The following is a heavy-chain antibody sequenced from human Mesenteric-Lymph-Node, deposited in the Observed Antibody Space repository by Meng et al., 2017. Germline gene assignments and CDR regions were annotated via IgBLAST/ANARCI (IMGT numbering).Heavy chain of an antibody. Sequence: ASVKVSCKASGYTFTGYYLHWVRQAPGQGLEWMGWINPNSGGTSYAQRFQGRVTMTRDTSTSTAYMELSWLRSDDTAVYYCARDIWRTYCSSTSCYAYYYYYYGMDVWGQGTTVTVSS. V-gene: IGHV1-2*02. CDR3: ARDIWRTYCSSTSCYAYYYYYYGMDV. J-gene: IGHJ6*02. CDR2: INPNSGGT. CDR1: GYTFTGYY. D-gene: IGHD2-2*01.